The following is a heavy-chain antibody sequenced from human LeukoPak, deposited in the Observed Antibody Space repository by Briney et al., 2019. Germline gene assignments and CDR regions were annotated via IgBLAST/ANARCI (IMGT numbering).Heavy chain of an antibody. D-gene: IGHD4-23*01. J-gene: IGHJ5*02. CDR2: IHNSGST. Sequence: SETLSLTCTASGGSISTYYWSWIRQPPGKGLEGIGYIHNSGSTNYNPSLKSRVTISVDTSDNQFSLKLSSVTAADTAVYYCARQGDYVGNWFDPWGQGTLVTVSP. V-gene: IGHV4-59*08. CDR3: ARQGDYVGNWFDP. CDR1: GGSISTYY.